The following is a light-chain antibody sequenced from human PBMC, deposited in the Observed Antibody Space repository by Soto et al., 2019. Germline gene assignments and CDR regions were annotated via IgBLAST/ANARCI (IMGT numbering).Light chain of an antibody. Sequence: QSALTQPASVSGSPGQSITISCTGTSGDVGSYNLVSWYQQQPGKAPKLLIYEGTQRPSGVSNRFSGSKSGNTASLTISGLQADDEADYYRCSYAGSRTYLFGTGTKLTVL. CDR2: EGT. CDR3: CSYAGSRTYL. CDR1: SGDVGSYNL. J-gene: IGLJ1*01. V-gene: IGLV2-23*01.